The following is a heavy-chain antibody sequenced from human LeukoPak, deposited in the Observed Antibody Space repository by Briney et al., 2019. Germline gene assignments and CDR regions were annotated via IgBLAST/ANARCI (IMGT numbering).Heavy chain of an antibody. V-gene: IGHV3-30-3*01. J-gene: IGHJ3*02. D-gene: IGHD3-9*01. CDR1: GFTFSSYA. CDR2: ISYDGSNK. CDR3: ARANTRYFDWSDAFDI. Sequence: GGSLRLSCAASGFTFSSYAMHWVRQAPGKGLEWVAVISYDGSNKYYADSVKGRFTISRDNAKNSLYLQMNSLRAEDSAVYYCARANTRYFDWSDAFDIWGQGTMVTVSS.